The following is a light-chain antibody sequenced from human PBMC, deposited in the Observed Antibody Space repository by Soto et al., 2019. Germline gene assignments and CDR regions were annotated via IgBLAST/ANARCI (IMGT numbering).Light chain of an antibody. V-gene: IGKV1-6*01. CDR1: QDIRNE. Sequence: AIPMTQSPSSLSAFVGDRVTITCRASQDIRNELGWYQQKPGNAPKLLIFAASSLQSGVPSRFSGSGSGTDFTLTISSLQPEDFATYYCLQDYNYPRTFGQGTKVEIK. CDR2: AAS. J-gene: IGKJ1*01. CDR3: LQDYNYPRT.